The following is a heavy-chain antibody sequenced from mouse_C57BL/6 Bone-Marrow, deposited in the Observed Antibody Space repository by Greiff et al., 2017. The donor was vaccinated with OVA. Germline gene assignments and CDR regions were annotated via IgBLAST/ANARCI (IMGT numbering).Heavy chain of an antibody. CDR3: ARRGNDWFAY. D-gene: IGHD1-1*02. J-gene: IGHJ3*01. CDR1: GYTFTSYW. V-gene: IGHV1-81*01. Sequence: VQLQQSGAELVRPGASVKLSCKASGYTFTSYWISWVKQRTGQGLEWIGEIYPRSGNTYYNEKFKGKATLTADKSSSTAYMELRSLTSEDSAVYFCARRGNDWFAYWGQGTLVTVSA. CDR2: IYPRSGNT.